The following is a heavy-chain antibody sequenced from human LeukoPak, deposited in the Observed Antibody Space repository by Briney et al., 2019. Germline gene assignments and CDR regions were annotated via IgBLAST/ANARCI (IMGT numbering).Heavy chain of an antibody. D-gene: IGHD2-2*01. V-gene: IGHV3-30*19. CDR3: ARDTGCSSTSCYFPDYYYYYYMDV. CDR2: ISYDGSNK. Sequence: GGSLRLSCAASGFTFSSYGMHWVRQAPGKGLEWVAVISYDGSNKYYADSVKGRFTISRDNSKNMLYLQMNSLRAEDTAVYYCARDTGCSSTSCYFPDYYYYYYMDVWGKGTTVTVSS. CDR1: GFTFSSYG. J-gene: IGHJ6*03.